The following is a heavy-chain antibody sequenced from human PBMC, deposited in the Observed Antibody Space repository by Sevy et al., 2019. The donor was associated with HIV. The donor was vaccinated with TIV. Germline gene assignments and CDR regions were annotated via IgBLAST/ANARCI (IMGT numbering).Heavy chain of an antibody. J-gene: IGHJ4*02. D-gene: IGHD1-1*01. CDR3: ARRLNWARVFDY. CDR1: GGSFSGYY. CDR2: INHSGST. V-gene: IGHV4-34*01. Sequence: SETLSLTCAEFGGSFSGYYWSWIRQPPGKGLEWIGEINHSGSTNYNPSFKSRVTISLDTSKNQFSLKLSSVTAADTAVYYCARRLNWARVFDYWGQGTLVTVSS.